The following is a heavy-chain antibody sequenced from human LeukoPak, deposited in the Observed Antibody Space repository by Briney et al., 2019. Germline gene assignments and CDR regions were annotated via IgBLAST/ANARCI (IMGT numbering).Heavy chain of an antibody. D-gene: IGHD2-15*01. Sequence: GRSLRLSCAASGFTFSSYAMHWVRQAPGKGPEWVAVISYDGSNKYYADSVRGRFTISRDKSKNTLYLQMNSLKPEDTAVYYCARPSSSYCSGATCYSTGFDHWGQGSLVTVSS. V-gene: IGHV3-30*04. CDR2: ISYDGSNK. CDR1: GFTFSSYA. CDR3: ARPSSSYCSGATCYSTGFDH. J-gene: IGHJ4*02.